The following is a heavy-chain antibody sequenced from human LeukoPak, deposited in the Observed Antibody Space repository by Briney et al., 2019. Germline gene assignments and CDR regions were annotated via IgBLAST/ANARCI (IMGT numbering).Heavy chain of an antibody. Sequence: RGSLRLSCAASGFTFTSHSMNWARQAPENGLDWGSSIITSSSYIYYADSVKGRFTISRDNAKNSVYLQMNSLRAEDTAVYYCARSEVWFGELPYFDYWGQGTLVTVSS. CDR1: GFTFTSHS. J-gene: IGHJ4*02. D-gene: IGHD3-10*01. V-gene: IGHV3-21*01. CDR2: IITSSSYI. CDR3: ARSEVWFGELPYFDY.